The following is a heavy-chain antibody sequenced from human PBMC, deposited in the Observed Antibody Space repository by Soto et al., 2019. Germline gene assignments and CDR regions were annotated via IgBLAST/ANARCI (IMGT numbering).Heavy chain of an antibody. CDR2: IYSSGGT. CDR1: GGAISGYY. J-gene: IGHJ5*02. CDR3: ARGQRFSDSFDP. V-gene: IGHV4-4*07. D-gene: IGHD3-3*01. Sequence: QVQLQESGPGLVKPSETLSLTCTVSGGAISGYYWTWIRQSAGKGLEWIGRIYSSGGTKYNPSLLSRVTMSLDTSKNQFSLRLTSVTAADTAVYYCARGQRFSDSFDPWGQGTLVTVSS.